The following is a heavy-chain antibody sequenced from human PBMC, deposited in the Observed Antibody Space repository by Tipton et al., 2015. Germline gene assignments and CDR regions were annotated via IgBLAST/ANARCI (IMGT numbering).Heavy chain of an antibody. Sequence: TLSLTCTVSGGSVTSGSYYWSWIRQPPGKGLEWIGYISYTDGAHYNPALKSRVTISVDTSKNQFSLTLNSVAAADTAVYYCARDLEHGMDVWSHGTTVTVSS. J-gene: IGHJ6*02. CDR1: GGSVTSGSYY. V-gene: IGHV4-61*01. D-gene: IGHD5-24*01. CDR3: ARDLEHGMDV. CDR2: ISYTDGA.